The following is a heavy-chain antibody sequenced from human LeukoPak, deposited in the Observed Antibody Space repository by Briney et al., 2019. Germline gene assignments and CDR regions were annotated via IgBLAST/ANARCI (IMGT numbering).Heavy chain of an antibody. CDR2: ISSSGSTI. Sequence: PGGSLRLSCAASGFTFSSYEMNWVRQAPGKGLEWVSYISSSGSTIYYADSVKGRFTISRDNAKNSLYLQMNSLRAGDTAVYYCARVPENTPNYFDSRGALDYWGQGTLVTVSS. CDR1: GFTFSSYE. D-gene: IGHD3-22*01. CDR3: ARVPENTPNYFDSRGALDY. J-gene: IGHJ4*02. V-gene: IGHV3-48*03.